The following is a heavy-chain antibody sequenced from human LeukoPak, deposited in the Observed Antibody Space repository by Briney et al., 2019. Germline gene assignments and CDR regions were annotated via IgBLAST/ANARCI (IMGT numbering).Heavy chain of an antibody. D-gene: IGHD1-1*01. CDR2: TSGSGGST. Sequence: GGSLRLSCAASGFTFSSYAMSWVRQAPGKGLEWVSATSGSGGSTYYADSVKGRFTISRDNSKNTLYLQMNSLRAEDTAVYYCAKRTGPTTHAAFDYWGQGTLVTVSS. CDR1: GFTFSSYA. CDR3: AKRTGPTTHAAFDY. J-gene: IGHJ4*02. V-gene: IGHV3-23*01.